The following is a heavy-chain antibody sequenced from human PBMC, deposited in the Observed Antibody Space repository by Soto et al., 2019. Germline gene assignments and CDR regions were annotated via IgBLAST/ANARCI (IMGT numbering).Heavy chain of an antibody. CDR1: GYTFTSYY. Sequence: QVQLVQSGAEVKKPGASVKVSCKASGYTFTSYYMHWVRQAPGQGLEWMGIINPSGGSTSYAQKFQGRVTMTRDTSTSTVYMELSRLRSEDTAVYYCARGGAGIAVARPIDCWGQGTLVTVSS. CDR3: ARGGAGIAVARPIDC. J-gene: IGHJ4*02. CDR2: INPSGGST. V-gene: IGHV1-46*01. D-gene: IGHD6-19*01.